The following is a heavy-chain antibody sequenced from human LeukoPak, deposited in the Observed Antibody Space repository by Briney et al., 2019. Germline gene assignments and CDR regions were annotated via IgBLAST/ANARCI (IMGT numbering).Heavy chain of an antibody. CDR3: ARGPRVAATPYDY. V-gene: IGHV1-8*01. CDR1: GYTFTSYD. D-gene: IGHD2-15*01. J-gene: IGHJ4*02. CDR2: MNPNSGKT. Sequence: ASVKVSCKASGYTFTSYDINWVRQATGQGLEWMGWMNPNSGKTGYAQKFQGRVTMTRNTSISTPYMELSSLRSEDTAVYYCARGPRVAATPYDYWGQGTLVTVSS.